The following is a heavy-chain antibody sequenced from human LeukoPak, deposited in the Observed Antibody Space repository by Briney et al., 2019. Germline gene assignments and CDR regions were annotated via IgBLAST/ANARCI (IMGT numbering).Heavy chain of an antibody. J-gene: IGHJ5*02. CDR2: IYSDGNT. Sequence: GGSLRLSCAASGFTVSSNFMTWVRQAPGKGPEWVSVIYSDGNTYYADSVKGRFTISRDNSKNTLYLQMNSLRAEDTAVYYCVRALTWGQGTLVTVSS. CDR1: GFTVSSNF. V-gene: IGHV3-53*01. CDR3: VRALT.